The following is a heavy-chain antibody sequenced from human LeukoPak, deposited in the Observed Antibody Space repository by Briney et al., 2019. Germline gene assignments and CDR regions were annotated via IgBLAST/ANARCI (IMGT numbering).Heavy chain of an antibody. J-gene: IGHJ4*02. CDR1: GDTFSTFT. Sequence: ASVKVSCTVSGDTFSTFTIIWVRQAPGQGLEWMGGIIPIFGTANYARKFQGRVTITADESTSTAYMELSSLRSEDTAVYYCARDPIGQQLDNPFDYWGQGTLVTVSS. CDR3: ARDPIGQQLDNPFDY. D-gene: IGHD6-13*01. V-gene: IGHV1-69*13. CDR2: IIPIFGTA.